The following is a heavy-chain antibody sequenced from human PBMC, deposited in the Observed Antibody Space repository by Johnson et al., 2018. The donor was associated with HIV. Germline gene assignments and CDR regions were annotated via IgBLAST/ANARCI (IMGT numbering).Heavy chain of an antibody. V-gene: IGHV3-15*01. Sequence: VQLVESGGGLVKPGGSLRLSCTASAGVTFSNAWMSWVRQAPGKGLEWVGRIKSKTDGGTTDYAAPVKGRFTISRDHSKNTLYLQMNSLKSEDTAVYYCTPDIGSGYLWGSYAFDIWGQGTMVTVSS. J-gene: IGHJ3*02. CDR2: IKSKTDGGTT. D-gene: IGHD3-3*01. CDR3: TPDIGSGYLWGSYAFDI. CDR1: AGVTFSNAW.